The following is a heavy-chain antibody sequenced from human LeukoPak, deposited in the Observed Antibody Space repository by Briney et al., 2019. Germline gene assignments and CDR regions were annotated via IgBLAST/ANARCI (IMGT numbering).Heavy chain of an antibody. Sequence: GGSLRLSCAASGFTFGSNWMHWVRQAPGKGLVWISRINGDGRIIEHAESVKGRFTISRNNADNTLHLQMNSLRAEDTAVYHCVREVGAPGSFQHWGQGAPVTVSS. CDR2: INGDGRII. CDR1: GFTFGSNW. CDR3: VREVGAPGSFQH. J-gene: IGHJ1*01. V-gene: IGHV3-74*03. D-gene: IGHD1-26*01.